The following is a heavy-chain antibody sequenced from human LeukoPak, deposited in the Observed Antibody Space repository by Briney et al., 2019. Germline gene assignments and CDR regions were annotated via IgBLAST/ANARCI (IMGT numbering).Heavy chain of an antibody. CDR3: ALSIVVVPAWAFDI. D-gene: IGHD2-2*01. V-gene: IGHV3-30*02. Sequence: GGSLRLSCAASGFTFSSYGMHWVRQAPGKGLEWVAFIRYDGSNKYYADSVKGRFTISRDNSKNTLYLQMNSLRAEDTAVYYCALSIVVVPAWAFDIWGQGTMVTVSS. J-gene: IGHJ3*02. CDR1: GFTFSSYG. CDR2: IRYDGSNK.